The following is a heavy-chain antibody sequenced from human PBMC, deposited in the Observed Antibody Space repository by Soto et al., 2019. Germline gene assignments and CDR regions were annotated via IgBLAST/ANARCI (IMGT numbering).Heavy chain of an antibody. Sequence: EVQLLESGGGLVQPGESLRLSCAASGFTFSSYARSWVRQAPEKGLEWVSVISGSDDSTYYADSVKGRFTISRDNSKNTLYLQMNSLRAEDTAVHYCAKRRSSSTFDYWGQGTLVTVSS. CDR3: AKRRSSSTFDY. CDR2: ISGSDDST. CDR1: GFTFSSYA. J-gene: IGHJ4*02. D-gene: IGHD6-6*01. V-gene: IGHV3-23*01.